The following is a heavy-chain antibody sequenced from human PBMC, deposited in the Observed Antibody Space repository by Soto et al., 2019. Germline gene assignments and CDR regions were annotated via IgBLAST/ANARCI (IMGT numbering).Heavy chain of an antibody. Sequence: QVQLVESGGGVVQPGRSLRLSCSASGFTFSRSAMHWVRQAPGKGLEWVALIWYDGNIQYYADSVKGRFTISRDNSKNTLYLQMTSLRAEDTAVYYCASDTAAAADVQFDYWGQGTLVTVSS. CDR1: GFTFSRSA. CDR3: ASDTAAAADVQFDY. D-gene: IGHD6-13*01. J-gene: IGHJ4*02. CDR2: IWYDGNIQ. V-gene: IGHV3-33*01.